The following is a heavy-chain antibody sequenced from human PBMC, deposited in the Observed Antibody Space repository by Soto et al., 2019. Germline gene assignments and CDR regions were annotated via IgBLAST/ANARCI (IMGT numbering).Heavy chain of an antibody. CDR2: IYYSGST. Sequence: SETLSLTCTVSGGSISSSSYYWGWIRQPPGKGLEWIGSIYYSGSTYYNPSLKSRVTISVDTSKNQFSLKLSSVTAADTAVYYCARGYYMTTVTGDWFDPWGQGTLVTVSS. J-gene: IGHJ5*02. V-gene: IGHV4-39*01. D-gene: IGHD4-4*01. CDR1: GGSISSSSYY. CDR3: ARGYYMTTVTGDWFDP.